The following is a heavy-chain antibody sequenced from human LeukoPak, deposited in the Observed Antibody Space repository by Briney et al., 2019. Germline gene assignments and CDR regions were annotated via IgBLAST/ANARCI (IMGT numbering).Heavy chain of an antibody. D-gene: IGHD1-26*01. Sequence: PSQTLSLTCTVSGGSISSYYWSWIRQPPGKGLEWIGYIYYSGTTNYNPSLRSRVTISVDTSKNQFSLKLSSVTAADTAVYFCARQVEATFDYWGQGALVTVSS. V-gene: IGHV4-59*08. CDR1: GGSISSYY. J-gene: IGHJ4*02. CDR3: ARQVEATFDY. CDR2: IYYSGTT.